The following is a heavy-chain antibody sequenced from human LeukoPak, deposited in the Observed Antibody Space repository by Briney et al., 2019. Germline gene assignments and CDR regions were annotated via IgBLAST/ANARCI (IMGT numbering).Heavy chain of an antibody. Sequence: TGGSLRLSCAASGFTFSSYPMSWVRQAPGKGLEWVSVISDSGGSTYYADSVTGRFTISRDNSKNTLFLQMNSLRAEETDVYYCAKRARIHSSAWTTPFFAYWGQGTLVTVS. V-gene: IGHV3-23*01. J-gene: IGHJ4*02. CDR3: AKRARIHSSAWTTPFFAY. CDR1: GFTFSSYP. D-gene: IGHD6-19*01. CDR2: ISDSGGST.